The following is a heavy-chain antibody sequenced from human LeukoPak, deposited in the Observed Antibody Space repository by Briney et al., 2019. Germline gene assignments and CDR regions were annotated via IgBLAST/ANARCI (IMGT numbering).Heavy chain of an antibody. CDR3: ARGAWRTPAAKPPYSLIP. Sequence: GASVKVSCKASGYTFTSYDINWVRQATGQGLEWMGWMNPNSGNTGYAQKFQGRVTMTRNTSISTAYMELSSLRSEDTAVYYCARGAWRTPAAKPPYSLIPWGQGTMVTVSS. J-gene: IGHJ3*01. D-gene: IGHD2-2*01. CDR1: GYTFTSYD. CDR2: MNPNSGNT. V-gene: IGHV1-8*01.